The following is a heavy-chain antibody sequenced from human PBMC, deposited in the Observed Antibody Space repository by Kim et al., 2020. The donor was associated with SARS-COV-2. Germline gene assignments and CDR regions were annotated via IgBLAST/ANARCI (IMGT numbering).Heavy chain of an antibody. J-gene: IGHJ5*02. Sequence: SPSFQGQVTISADKSISTAYLQWSSLKASDTAMYYCARASSGWYGWFDPWGQGTLVTVSS. CDR3: ARASSGWYGWFDP. D-gene: IGHD6-19*01. V-gene: IGHV5-51*01.